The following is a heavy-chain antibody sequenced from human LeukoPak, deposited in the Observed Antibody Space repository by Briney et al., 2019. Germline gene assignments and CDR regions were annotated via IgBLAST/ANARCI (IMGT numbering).Heavy chain of an antibody. CDR2: ISGSGGST. J-gene: IGHJ6*02. V-gene: IGHV3-23*01. D-gene: IGHD6-6*01. CDR1: GFTFSSYA. CDR3: VKGFSLIVQSGMDV. Sequence: GGSLRLSCAASGFTFSSYAMTWVRQAPGKGLEWVSVISGSGGSTYYADSVKGRFTISRDNSKNTLYLQMNSLRAEDTAVYYCVKGFSLIVQSGMDVWGQGTTVTVYS.